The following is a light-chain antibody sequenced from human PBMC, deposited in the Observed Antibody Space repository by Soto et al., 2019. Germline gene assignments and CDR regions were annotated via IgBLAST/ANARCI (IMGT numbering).Light chain of an antibody. CDR2: CAS. J-gene: IGKJ1*01. Sequence: EIVMTQSPATLSVSPGERATLSCRAGQRIGNYLSCYQHKPGQAPRLLIYCASTRAAGSPARLSGSGSGREFTLTISSLLAEDSVVYYCQQYNNWPPKTFGQGTKVDIK. V-gene: IGKV3-15*01. CDR3: QQYNNWPPKT. CDR1: QRIGNY.